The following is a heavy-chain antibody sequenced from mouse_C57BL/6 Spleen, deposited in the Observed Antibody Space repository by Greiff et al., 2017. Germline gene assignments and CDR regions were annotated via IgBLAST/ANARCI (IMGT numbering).Heavy chain of an antibody. J-gene: IGHJ2*01. CDR3: ARDGGYYFDY. CDR1: GFTFSDYY. CDR2: INYDGSST. V-gene: IGHV5-16*01. Sequence: EVKVVESEGGLVQPGSSMKLSCTASGFTFSDYYMAWVRQVPEKGLEWVANINYDGSSTYYLDSLKSRFIISRDNAKNILYLQMSSLQSEDTATYYCARDGGYYFDYWGQGTTLTVAS.